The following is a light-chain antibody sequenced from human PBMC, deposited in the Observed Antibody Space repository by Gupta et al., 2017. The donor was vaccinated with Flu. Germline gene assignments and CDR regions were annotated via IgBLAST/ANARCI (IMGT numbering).Light chain of an antibody. J-gene: IGKJ3*01. Sequence: AILSLSPGDTAILSCRTSQNVAESLAWYQQKGGQAPRPLIYDASQRATGIPDRFSGSGSGTDFTLTISSLEPADFAVYYCLQRASWPRFTFGPGT. CDR3: LQRASWPRFT. CDR2: DAS. V-gene: IGKV3-11*01. CDR1: QNVAES.